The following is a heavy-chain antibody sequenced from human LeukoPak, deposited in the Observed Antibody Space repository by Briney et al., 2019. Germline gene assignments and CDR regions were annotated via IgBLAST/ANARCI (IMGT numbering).Heavy chain of an antibody. CDR1: GFTFSSYG. CDR3: AREGLTGSTNWFDS. CDR2: IWDDGGTK. V-gene: IGHV3-33*01. J-gene: IGHJ5*01. D-gene: IGHD1-7*01. Sequence: PGGSLRLSCVVSGFTFSSYGMHWVRQAPGKGLEWVAVIWDDGGTKYYSDSVKGRFTISRDNSKSTLYLEMNSLRVEDTAVYYRAREGLTGSTNWFDSWGQGTLATVSS.